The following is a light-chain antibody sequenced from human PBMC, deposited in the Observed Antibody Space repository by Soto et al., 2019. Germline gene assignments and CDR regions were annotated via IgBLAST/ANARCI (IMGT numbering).Light chain of an antibody. CDR1: RNINTY. V-gene: IGKV1-39*01. Sequence: DIKIAQSPSSLSASVGYTITITFWSSRNINTYLNWYQQKPGKAPKLLIFGASSLQSGVPSRFSGSGSRTDFTLTINSLQTEDFATYCCQQTSAAPLTFGTGTKVDIK. J-gene: IGKJ3*01. CDR3: QQTSAAPLT. CDR2: GAS.